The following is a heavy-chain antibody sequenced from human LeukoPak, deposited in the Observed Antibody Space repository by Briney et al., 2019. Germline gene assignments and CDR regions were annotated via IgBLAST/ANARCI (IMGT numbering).Heavy chain of an antibody. J-gene: IGHJ6*02. Sequence: GESLKISCKGSGYSFTSYWIGWVRQMPGKGLERMGIIYPGDSDTRCSPSFQGQVTISADKSISTAYLQWSSLKASDTAMYYCARRGRDGYNSHGMDVWGQGTTVTVSS. V-gene: IGHV5-51*01. CDR3: ARRGRDGYNSHGMDV. CDR2: IYPGDSDT. D-gene: IGHD5-24*01. CDR1: GYSFTSYW.